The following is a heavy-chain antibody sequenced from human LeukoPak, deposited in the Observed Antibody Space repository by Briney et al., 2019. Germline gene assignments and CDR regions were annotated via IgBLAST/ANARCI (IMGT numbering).Heavy chain of an antibody. CDR2: IYSGGST. D-gene: IGHD6-6*01. CDR3: GKGAPGGLVQRFAS. CDR1: GFTVSSNY. V-gene: IGHV3-66*01. J-gene: IGHJ5*01. Sequence: GGSLRLSCAASGFTVSSNYMSWVRQAPGKGLEWVSVIYSGGSTYYADSVKGRFTISRDNSKNTLYLQMNSLRAEDTAVYYRGKGAPGGLVQRFASGGQEPWSPSPQ.